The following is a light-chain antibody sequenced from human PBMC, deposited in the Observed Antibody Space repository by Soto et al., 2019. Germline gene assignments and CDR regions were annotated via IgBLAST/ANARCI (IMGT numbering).Light chain of an antibody. Sequence: DIQMTQSPSTLSASIGDRVTITCRASESISTWLAWYQQKPGKAPKLLIYYASSLESGVPSRFSGSGSGTELTLTISSLQPDDFATYYCQQYNSYSTTFGQGTKVDIK. CDR1: ESISTW. J-gene: IGKJ1*01. CDR3: QQYNSYSTT. CDR2: YAS. V-gene: IGKV1-5*01.